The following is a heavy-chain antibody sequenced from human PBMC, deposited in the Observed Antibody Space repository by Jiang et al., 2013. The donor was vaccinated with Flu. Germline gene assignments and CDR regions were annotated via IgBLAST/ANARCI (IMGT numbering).Heavy chain of an antibody. V-gene: IGHV4-38-2*01. CDR1: GYSINSGYY. CDR2: IYHSGST. D-gene: IGHD6-19*01. Sequence: LLKPSETLSLTCEVFGYSINSGYYWSWIRQPPGKGLEWIGSIYHSGSTYYNPSLKSRVTISVDMSKNQFSLKLTSVTAADTAVYYCARGGGIAVAGEWGQGTPGHRLL. J-gene: IGHJ4*02. CDR3: ARGGGIAVAGE.